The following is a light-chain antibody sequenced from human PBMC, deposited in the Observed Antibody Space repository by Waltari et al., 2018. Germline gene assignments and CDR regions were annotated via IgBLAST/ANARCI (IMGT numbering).Light chain of an antibody. Sequence: QSALTQPASVSGSPGQSITLSCTGTSSDVGGKDYVSWYQQYPGKAPKLLIYDVTHRPSGISNRFSGSKSGNTASLTISGLQVEDEADYYCSSYRSGSTYVFGTGTEVTVL. J-gene: IGLJ1*01. CDR2: DVT. CDR3: SSYRSGSTYV. CDR1: SSDVGGKDY. V-gene: IGLV2-14*03.